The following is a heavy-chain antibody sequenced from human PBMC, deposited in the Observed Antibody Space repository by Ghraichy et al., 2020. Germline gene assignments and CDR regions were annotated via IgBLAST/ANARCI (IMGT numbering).Heavy chain of an antibody. V-gene: IGHV1-2*02. D-gene: IGHD5-18*01. Sequence: ASVKVSCKASGYTFTGYYMHWVRQAPGQGLEWMGWINPNSGGTNYAQKFQGRVTMTRDTSISTAYMELSRLRSDDTAVYYCARAEDVDTAMGVYWYFDLWGRGTLVTVSS. J-gene: IGHJ2*01. CDR2: INPNSGGT. CDR1: GYTFTGYY. CDR3: ARAEDVDTAMGVYWYFDL.